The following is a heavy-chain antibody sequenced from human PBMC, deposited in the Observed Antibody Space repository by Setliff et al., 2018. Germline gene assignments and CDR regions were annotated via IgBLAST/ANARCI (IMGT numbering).Heavy chain of an antibody. J-gene: IGHJ6*02. V-gene: IGHV4-34*01. D-gene: IGHD3-22*01. Sequence: PSETLSLTCAVYGGSFSGYCWSWIHQSPGRGLEWIGQVSYSGSATYSPSLKSRVTISRDTSKNQFSLKLNSVTAADTAVFYCARGHSYESRNSFVFYSNGLDVWGQGTTVTVS. CDR2: VSYSGSA. CDR3: ARGHSYESRNSFVFYSNGLDV. CDR1: GGSFSGYC.